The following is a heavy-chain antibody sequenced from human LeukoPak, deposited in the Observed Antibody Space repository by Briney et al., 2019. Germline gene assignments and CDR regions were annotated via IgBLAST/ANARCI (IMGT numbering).Heavy chain of an antibody. CDR2: ITSSGTYI. CDR3: ATKTGFDD. V-gene: IGHV3-21*01. Sequence: GGSLRLSCSASGFTFSSHTMNWVRRAPGKGLEWVSSITSSGTYIYYADSLKGRFTISRDNAKDSLYLQMNSLRAEDTAVYYCATKTGFDDWGQGTLVTVSS. CDR1: GFTFSSHT. D-gene: IGHD1-1*01. J-gene: IGHJ4*02.